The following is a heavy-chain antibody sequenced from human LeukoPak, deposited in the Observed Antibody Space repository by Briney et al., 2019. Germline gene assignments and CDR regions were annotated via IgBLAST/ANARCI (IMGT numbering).Heavy chain of an antibody. J-gene: IGHJ4*02. V-gene: IGHV1-18*01. CDR2: ISAYNGNT. Sequence: ASVKVSCKASGYTYTSYGISWVRQAPGQGLEWVGWISAYNGNTNYAQKLQGRVTMTTDTSTSTAYMELRSLRSDDTAVYYCARSVEIAAAGLYYFDYWGQGTLVTVSS. D-gene: IGHD6-13*01. CDR3: ARSVEIAAAGLYYFDY. CDR1: GYTYTSYG.